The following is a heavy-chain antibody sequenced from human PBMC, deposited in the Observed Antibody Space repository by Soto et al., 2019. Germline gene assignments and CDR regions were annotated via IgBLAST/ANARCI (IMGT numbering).Heavy chain of an antibody. J-gene: IGHJ4*02. Sequence: GESLKISCTGPVYSFSSYWIGWVRQMPGKGLEWIGIIYPGDSETRYSPSFQGQVTISADKSISTAYLQWSSLKASDTAMYYCARSGYSYGYVTPFDYWGQGTLVTVSS. CDR3: ARSGYSYGYVTPFDY. D-gene: IGHD5-18*01. CDR1: VYSFSSYW. V-gene: IGHV5-51*01. CDR2: IYPGDSET.